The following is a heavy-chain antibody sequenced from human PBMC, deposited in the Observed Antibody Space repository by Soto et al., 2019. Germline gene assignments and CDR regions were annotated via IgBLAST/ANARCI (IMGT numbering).Heavy chain of an antibody. Sequence: PGESLKISCKGSGYSFTSYWIGWVRQMPGKGLEWMGIIYPGDSDTRYSPSFQGQVTISADKSISTAYLQWSSLKASDTAMYYCARLTSSDYSNYVWWFDPWGQGTLVTVSS. J-gene: IGHJ5*02. CDR2: IYPGDSDT. CDR3: ARLTSSDYSNYVWWFDP. V-gene: IGHV5-51*01. CDR1: GYSFTSYW. D-gene: IGHD4-4*01.